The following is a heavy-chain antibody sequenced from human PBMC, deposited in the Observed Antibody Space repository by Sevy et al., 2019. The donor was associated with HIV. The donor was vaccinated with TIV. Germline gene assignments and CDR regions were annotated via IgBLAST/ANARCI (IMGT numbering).Heavy chain of an antibody. J-gene: IGHJ4*02. V-gene: IGHV3-30*18. Sequence: GGSLRLSCAASGFSFRNYGMHWVRQAPGKGLEWVAVISYDGSNTHYADSVTGRFTISRDNSKNTLFLQMRSLRAEDTAVYHCAKQDNWNDFPFDYWGQGILVTVSS. D-gene: IGHD1-1*01. CDR2: ISYDGSNT. CDR3: AKQDNWNDFPFDY. CDR1: GFSFRNYG.